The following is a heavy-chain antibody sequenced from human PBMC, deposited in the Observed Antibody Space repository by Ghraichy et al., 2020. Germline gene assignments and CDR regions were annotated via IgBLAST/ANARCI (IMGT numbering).Heavy chain of an antibody. D-gene: IGHD3-10*01. Sequence: GESLNISCVVSGITFSNYWMHWVRQAPGKGLVWVSRIDIDGSSTSYADSVTGRFTISRDNAKNTVYLQMNSLRVEDTGVYYCVTDPPHVAELFDYWGQGTLVTVSS. CDR2: IDIDGSST. CDR3: VTDPPHVAELFDY. J-gene: IGHJ4*02. CDR1: GITFSNYW. V-gene: IGHV3-74*01.